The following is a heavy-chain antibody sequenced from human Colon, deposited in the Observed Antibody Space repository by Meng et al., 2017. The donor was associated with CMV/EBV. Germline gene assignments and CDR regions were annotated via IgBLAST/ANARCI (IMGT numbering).Heavy chain of an antibody. J-gene: IGHJ6*02. CDR2: ISSSGPTV. CDR3: AKDRDCTSNSCPNYDMDV. CDR1: GFKFSDYE. D-gene: IGHD2-2*01. Sequence: GGSLRLSCVGSGFKFSDYEMSWVRQAPGKGLEWLAYISSSGPTVYYSDSVKGRFTISKDNMKNSVYLQMNSLRVEDTALYFCAKDRDCTSNSCPNYDMDVWGQGTTVTVSS. V-gene: IGHV3-48*03.